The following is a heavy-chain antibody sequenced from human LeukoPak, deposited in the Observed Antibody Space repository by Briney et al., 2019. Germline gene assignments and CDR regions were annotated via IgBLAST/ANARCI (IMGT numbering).Heavy chain of an antibody. D-gene: IGHD3-10*01. CDR2: IYSDNT. CDR1: GFTVSSNS. Sequence: GGSLRLSCTVSGFTVSSNSMSWVRQAPGKGLEWVSFIYSDNTHYSDSVKGRFTISRDNSKNTLYLQMNSLRAEDTAVYYCAGGGFGEAYYYYYYMDVWGKGTTVTVSS. CDR3: AGGGFGEAYYYYYYMDV. V-gene: IGHV3-53*01. J-gene: IGHJ6*03.